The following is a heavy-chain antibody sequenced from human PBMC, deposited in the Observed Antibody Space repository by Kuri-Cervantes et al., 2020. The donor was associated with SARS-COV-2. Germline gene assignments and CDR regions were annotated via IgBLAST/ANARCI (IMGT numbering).Heavy chain of an antibody. CDR3: ARGPGCGPSFGVVIIRGCCFDY. V-gene: IGHV4-34*01. CDR1: GGSFSGYY. Sequence: SQTLSLTCAVYGGSFSGYYWSWSRQPPGKGLEWIGEINHSGSTNYHPSLKSRVTISVDMSKNQSSLTLSSVTAAYTAVYYCARGPGCGPSFGVVIIRGCCFDYWGQGTLVTVSS. D-gene: IGHD3-3*01. J-gene: IGHJ4*02. CDR2: INHSGST.